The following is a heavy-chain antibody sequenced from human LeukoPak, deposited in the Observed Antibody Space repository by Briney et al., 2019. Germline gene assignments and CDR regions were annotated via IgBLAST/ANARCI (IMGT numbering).Heavy chain of an antibody. CDR1: LCTLSSQE. V-gene: IGHV3-48*03. Sequence: GCRSLSRRNSLCTLSSQEIIWVPQAPGAGLEWVSGISGSAKTRYYADSMKGRLTISRDHVKNSLDLQMNNLGADDAVVYYCVRGDGLGFVSWGQGTLVTVSS. J-gene: IGHJ5*02. CDR2: ISGSAKTR. D-gene: IGHD5-24*01. CDR3: VRGDGLGFVS.